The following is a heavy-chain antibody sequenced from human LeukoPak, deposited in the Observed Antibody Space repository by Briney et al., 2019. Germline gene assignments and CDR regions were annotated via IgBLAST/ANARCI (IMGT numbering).Heavy chain of an antibody. V-gene: IGHV3-48*01. CDR2: ISSSSSTI. CDR1: GFTFSSYS. J-gene: IGHJ4*02. Sequence: GGSLRLSCAASGFTFSSYSMNWVRQAPGKGLEWVSYISSSSSTIYYADSVKGRFTISRDNAKNSLYLQMNSLRAEDTAVYYCAIQKADLITMIRGVIAYWGQGTLVTVSS. CDR3: AIQKADLITMIRGVIAY. D-gene: IGHD3-10*01.